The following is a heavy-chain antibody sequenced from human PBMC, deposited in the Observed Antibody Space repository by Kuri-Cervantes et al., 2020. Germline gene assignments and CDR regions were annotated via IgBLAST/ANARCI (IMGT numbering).Heavy chain of an antibody. J-gene: IGHJ5*02. CDR1: GFTFSNAW. D-gene: IGHD6-19*01. CDR3: ARRRIEEVPGMGDWFDP. Sequence: LTCAASGFTFSNAWMSWVRQAPGKGLEWVSVIYSGGSTYYADSVKGRFTISRDNSKNTLYLQMNSLRAEDTAVYYCARRRIEEVPGMGDWFDPWGQGTLVTVSS. V-gene: IGHV3-66*04. CDR2: IYSGGST.